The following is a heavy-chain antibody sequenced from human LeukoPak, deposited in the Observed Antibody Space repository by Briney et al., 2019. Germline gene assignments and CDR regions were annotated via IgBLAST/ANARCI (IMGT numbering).Heavy chain of an antibody. Sequence: GGSLRHSCAAAGFSFSSYSMNWVRQAPGKGLEWVAVISYDGSNKYYADSVKGRFTISRDNSKNTLYLQMNSLRAEDTAVYYCARDDLHSYYDFWSGYYPGDWGQGTLVTVSS. D-gene: IGHD3-3*01. V-gene: IGHV3-30*03. J-gene: IGHJ4*02. CDR3: ARDDLHSYYDFWSGYYPGD. CDR1: GFSFSSYS. CDR2: ISYDGSNK.